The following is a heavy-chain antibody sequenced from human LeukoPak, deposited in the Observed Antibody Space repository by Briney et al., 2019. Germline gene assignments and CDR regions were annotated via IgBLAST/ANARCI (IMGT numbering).Heavy chain of an antibody. CDR2: INHSGST. Sequence: SETPSLTCAVYGGSFSGYYWSWIRQPPGKGLEWIGEINHSGSTNYNPSLKSRVTISVDTSKNQFSLKLSSVTAADTAVYYCARGSPHYDFWSGYYTPFDYWGQGTLVTVSS. D-gene: IGHD3-3*01. J-gene: IGHJ4*02. CDR3: ARGSPHYDFWSGYYTPFDY. V-gene: IGHV4-34*01. CDR1: GGSFSGYY.